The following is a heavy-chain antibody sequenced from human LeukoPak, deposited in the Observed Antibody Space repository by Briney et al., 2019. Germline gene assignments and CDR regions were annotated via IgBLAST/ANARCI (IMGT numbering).Heavy chain of an antibody. V-gene: IGHV3-33*08. CDR1: GFTVSTNY. Sequence: QAGGSLRLSCAASGFTVSTNYMNWVRQAPGKGLEWVAVIWYDGSNEYYVDSVKGRFTISRDNSKNTLYLQMNSLRAEDTAVYYCARDRRRDGYKLDAFDIWGQGTMVTVSS. CDR3: ARDRRRDGYKLDAFDI. D-gene: IGHD5-24*01. CDR2: IWYDGSNE. J-gene: IGHJ3*02.